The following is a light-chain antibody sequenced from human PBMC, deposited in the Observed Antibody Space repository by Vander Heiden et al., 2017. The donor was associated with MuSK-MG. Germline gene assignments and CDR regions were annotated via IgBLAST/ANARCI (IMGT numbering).Light chain of an antibody. CDR2: ASS. Sequence: AIRMTQSPSSFSASTGDRVTITCRASQPINSYLAWYQQKPGKAPNLLIYASSTLQRGVPSRFSGSGSGTDFTLSISCLQSEDFATYFCHRDYSHPVTFGQGTRLDIK. J-gene: IGKJ5*01. CDR1: QPINSY. CDR3: HRDYSHPVT. V-gene: IGKV1-8*01.